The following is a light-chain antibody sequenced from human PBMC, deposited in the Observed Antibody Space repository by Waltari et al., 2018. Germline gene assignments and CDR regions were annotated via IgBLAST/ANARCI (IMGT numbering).Light chain of an antibody. CDR2: DVS. CDR1: SSDIGGDNF. J-gene: IGLJ1*01. V-gene: IGLV2-14*01. Sequence: QSALTQPASVSGSPEQSITISCTGTSSDIGGDNFVSWYQQHPGKDPKPILFDVSDRPSGVSNRFSGSKSGNSSSLTISGLQAEDEADYYCSSYTRSSSYVFGTGTKVTVL. CDR3: SSYTRSSSYV.